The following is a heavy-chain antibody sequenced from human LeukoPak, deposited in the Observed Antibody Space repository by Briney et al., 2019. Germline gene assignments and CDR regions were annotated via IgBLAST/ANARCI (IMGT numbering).Heavy chain of an antibody. CDR1: GFTFSSYS. CDR2: FTSRSRSI. J-gene: IGHJ4*02. CDR3: ARSQVLGTFDH. Sequence: GGSLRLSCAASGFTFSSYSMTWVRQAPGKGLEWVSSFTSRSRSIYYADSVKGRFTISRDNAKNSLFLQMNSLRAEDTAVYFCARSQVLGTFDHWGQGTLLTVSS. D-gene: IGHD1/OR15-1a*01. V-gene: IGHV3-21*01.